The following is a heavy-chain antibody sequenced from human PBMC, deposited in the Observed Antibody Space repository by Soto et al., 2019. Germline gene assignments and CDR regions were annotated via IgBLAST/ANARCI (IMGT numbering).Heavy chain of an antibody. Sequence: QVQLQQWGAGLLKPSETLSLTCAVYGGSVSGYYWSWIRQPPGKGLECIGEINHSGSTNYNPSLKSRVTISVDTSKNQFSLKLSSVTAADTAVYYCARGPPVGKYFDYWGQGTLVTVSS. CDR2: INHSGST. CDR3: ARGPPVGKYFDY. CDR1: GGSVSGYY. V-gene: IGHV4-34*01. D-gene: IGHD7-27*01. J-gene: IGHJ4*02.